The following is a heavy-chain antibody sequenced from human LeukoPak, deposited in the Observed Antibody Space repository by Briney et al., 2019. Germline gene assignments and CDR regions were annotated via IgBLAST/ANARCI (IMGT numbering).Heavy chain of an antibody. J-gene: IGHJ4*02. Sequence: PGGPLRLSCAASGLTVSSNYMSWVRQAPGKGLEWFSVIYSGGSTYYADCVKCRFTISRDKSKNTLYLQMNSLRAEHAAVYYGARERGEIQQLVGGNYWGQEPLVTVS. CDR1: GLTVSSNY. V-gene: IGHV3-66*01. CDR3: ARERGEIQQLVGGNY. D-gene: IGHD6-6*01. CDR2: IYSGGST.